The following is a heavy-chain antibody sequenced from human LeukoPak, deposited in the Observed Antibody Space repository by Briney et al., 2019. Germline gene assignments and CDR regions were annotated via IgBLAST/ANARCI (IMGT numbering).Heavy chain of an antibody. CDR3: ARGVTGSSYYFDY. V-gene: IGHV3-21*01. D-gene: IGHD1-20*01. J-gene: IGHJ4*02. Sequence: GGSLRLSCAASGFTFSSYSMNWVRQAPGKGLEWVSSISSSSSYIYYADSVKGRFTISRDNAKNSLYLQMNSLRAEDTAVYYCARGVTGSSYYFDYWGQGTLVTVSS. CDR2: ISSSSSYI. CDR1: GFTFSSYS.